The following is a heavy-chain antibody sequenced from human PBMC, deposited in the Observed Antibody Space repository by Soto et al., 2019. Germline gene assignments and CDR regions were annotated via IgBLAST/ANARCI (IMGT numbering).Heavy chain of an antibody. CDR3: ARGYDFVWASYRPFDI. CDR1: GGSVSSGNYY. Sequence: TLSLTCTVSGGSVSSGNYYWSWIRQPPWKGLEWIGYIYYSESAKYNPSLKSRVTISVDTSKNQFSLKLNSVTAADTAVYYCARGYDFVWASYRPFDIWGQGTMVTLS. CDR2: IYYSESA. D-gene: IGHD3-16*02. V-gene: IGHV4-61*01. J-gene: IGHJ3*02.